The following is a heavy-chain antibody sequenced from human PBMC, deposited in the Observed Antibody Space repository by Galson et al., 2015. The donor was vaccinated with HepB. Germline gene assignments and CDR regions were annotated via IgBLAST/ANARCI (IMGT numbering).Heavy chain of an antibody. CDR2: IDPSDSYT. J-gene: IGHJ4*02. Sequence: QSGAEVKKPGESLRISCKGSGYSFTSYWISWVRQMPGKGLEWMGRIDPSDSYTNYSPSFQGHVTISADKSISTAYLQWSSLKASDTAMYYCAKTGDFWSGYYQLDYWGQGTLVTVSS. D-gene: IGHD3-3*01. CDR3: AKTGDFWSGYYQLDY. V-gene: IGHV5-10-1*01. CDR1: GYSFTSYW.